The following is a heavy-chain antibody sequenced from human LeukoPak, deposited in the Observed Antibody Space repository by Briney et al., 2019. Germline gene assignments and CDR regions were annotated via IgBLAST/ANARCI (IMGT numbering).Heavy chain of an antibody. Sequence: PSETLSLICAVSGVPFSNYYWSWVRQSPRQGLEWIGEINQSGYTNYNPSLKSRVTMSIATSKNQLSLILTSVTAADAGVYYCTRAVAGHPDWGQGTLVTVSS. CDR2: INQSGYT. CDR1: GVPFSNYY. D-gene: IGHD6-19*01. CDR3: TRAVAGHPD. V-gene: IGHV4-34*01. J-gene: IGHJ4*02.